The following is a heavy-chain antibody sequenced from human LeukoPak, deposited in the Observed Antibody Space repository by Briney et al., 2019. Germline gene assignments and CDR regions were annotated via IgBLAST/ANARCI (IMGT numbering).Heavy chain of an antibody. V-gene: IGHV3-21*01. CDR1: GFTFSSYS. J-gene: IGHJ4*02. D-gene: IGHD3-22*01. CDR2: ISSSSSYI. CDR3: ARDAYYYDSSESY. Sequence: PGGSLRLSCAASGFTFSSYSMNWVRQAPGKGLEWVSSISSSSSYIYYADSVKGRFTISRDNAKNSLYLQMNSLRAEDTAVYYCARDAYYYDSSESYWGQGTLVTVSS.